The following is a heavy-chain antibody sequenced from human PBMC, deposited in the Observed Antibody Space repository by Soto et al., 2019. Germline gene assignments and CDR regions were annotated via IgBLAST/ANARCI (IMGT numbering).Heavy chain of an antibody. V-gene: IGHV4-31*03. D-gene: IGHD2-15*01. CDR3: ARVPLVVVAATPHALIALGFDY. J-gene: IGHJ4*02. CDR1: GGSISSGGYY. Sequence: TLSLTCTVTGGSISSGGYYWSWIRQHPGKGLEWIGYIYYSGSTYYNPSLKSRVTISVDTSKNQFSLKLSSVTAADTAVYYCARVPLVVVAATPHALIALGFDYWGQGTLVTVSS. CDR2: IYYSGST.